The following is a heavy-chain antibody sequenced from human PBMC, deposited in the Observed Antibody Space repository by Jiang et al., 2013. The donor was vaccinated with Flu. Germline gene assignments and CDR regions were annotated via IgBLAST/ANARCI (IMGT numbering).Heavy chain of an antibody. CDR1: GGSFSGYY. CDR2: INHSGRTNYNPSLDP. J-gene: IGHJ4*02. D-gene: IGHD6-6*01. CDR3: ARGYSSSSDFDY. V-gene: IGHV4-34*01. Sequence: LKPSETLSLTCAVYGGSFSGYYWSWIRQPPGKGLEWIGGINHSGRTNYNPSLDPNYNPSLKSRVTISIDTSENQFSLQLTSVTAADTAVYYCARGYSSSSDFDYWGQGTLVTVSS.